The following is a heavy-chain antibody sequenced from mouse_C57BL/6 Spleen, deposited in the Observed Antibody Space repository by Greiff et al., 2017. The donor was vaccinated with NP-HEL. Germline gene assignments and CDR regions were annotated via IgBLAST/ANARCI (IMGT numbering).Heavy chain of an antibody. CDR3: ARDLGVDY. Sequence: EVQLVESGPGLVKPSQSLSLTCSVTGYSITSGYYWNWIRQFPGNKLEWMGYISYDGSNNYNPSLKNRISITRYTSKNQFFLKLNSVTTEDTATYYCARDLGVDYWGQGTSVTVSS. CDR1: GYSITSGYY. CDR2: ISYDGSN. J-gene: IGHJ4*01. V-gene: IGHV3-6*01. D-gene: IGHD4-1*01.